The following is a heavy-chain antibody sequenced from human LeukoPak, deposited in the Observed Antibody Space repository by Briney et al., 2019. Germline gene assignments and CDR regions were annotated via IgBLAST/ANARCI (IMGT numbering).Heavy chain of an antibody. D-gene: IGHD5-18*01. V-gene: IGHV3-23*01. CDR2: ISGSGGST. CDR1: GFTFSSYA. CDR3: GFSRGYSYANCFDP. J-gene: IGHJ5*02. Sequence: GGSLRLSCAASGFTFSSYAMSWVRQAPGKGLERVSAISGSGGSTYYADSVKGRFTISRDNSKNTLYLQMNSLRAEDTAVYYCGFSRGYSYANCFDPWGQGTLVTVSS.